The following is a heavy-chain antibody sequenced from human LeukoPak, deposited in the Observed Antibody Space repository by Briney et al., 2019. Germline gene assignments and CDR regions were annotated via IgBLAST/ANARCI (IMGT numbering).Heavy chain of an antibody. CDR2: ISSSGSTI. J-gene: IGHJ4*02. Sequence: PGGSLRLSCAASGFTFSSYGMNWVRQAPGKGLDWVSYISSSGSTIYYADSVKGRFTISRDNAKNSLYLQMNSLRAEDTAVYYCARDLYYYDSSGSNGYWGQGTLVTVSS. D-gene: IGHD3-22*01. CDR3: ARDLYYYDSSGSNGY. V-gene: IGHV3-48*03. CDR1: GFTFSSYG.